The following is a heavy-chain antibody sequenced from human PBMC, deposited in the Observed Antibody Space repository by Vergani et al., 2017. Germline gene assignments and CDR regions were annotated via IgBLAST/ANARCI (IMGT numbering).Heavy chain of an antibody. J-gene: IGHJ4*02. V-gene: IGHV3-23*01. CDR1: GFTFIMHA. D-gene: IGHD6-19*01. Sequence: EVQLLESGGGLVQPGGSLRLSCAASGFTFIMHAMSWVRQAPGKGLEWVSTLSASDRRTHYADSVKGRFTISRDNSKNTLYLQMNRLRAEDTAVYYCAKVVSSGLTGYWGQGTLVTVSS. CDR2: LSASDRRT. CDR3: AKVVSSGLTGY.